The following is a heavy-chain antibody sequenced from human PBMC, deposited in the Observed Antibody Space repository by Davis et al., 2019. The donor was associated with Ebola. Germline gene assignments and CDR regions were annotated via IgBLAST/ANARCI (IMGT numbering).Heavy chain of an antibody. CDR1: GFTYDAYA. CDR3: AKDIVSDSGSYIGHLDY. D-gene: IGHD1-26*01. CDR2: ILWKSGDI. V-gene: IGHV3-9*01. J-gene: IGHJ4*02. Sequence: PGGSLRLSCAASGFTYDAYAMHWVRQAPGKGLEWVSGILWKSGDIGYADSVKGRFTISRDSAKKSLYLQMNSLSAEDTALYYCAKDIVSDSGSYIGHLDYWGQGTLVTVSS.